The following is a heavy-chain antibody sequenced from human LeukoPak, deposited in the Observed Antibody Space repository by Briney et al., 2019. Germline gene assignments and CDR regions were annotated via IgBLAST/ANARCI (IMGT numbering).Heavy chain of an antibody. Sequence: ASVKVSCKASGYTFTSYGISWVRQAPGQGLEWMGWISIYTGNTKYGEKFQGRATMTRDTSTSTAYMEVRSLRSDDTAVYYCARVRGTALTAYPGYFDYWGREPWSPSPQ. CDR3: ARVRGTALTAYPGYFDY. J-gene: IGHJ4*02. CDR1: GYTFTSYG. CDR2: ISIYTGNT. D-gene: IGHD2-21*02. V-gene: IGHV1-18*04.